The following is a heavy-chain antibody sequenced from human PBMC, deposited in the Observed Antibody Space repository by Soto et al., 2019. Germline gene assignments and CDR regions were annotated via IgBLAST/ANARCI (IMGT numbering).Heavy chain of an antibody. D-gene: IGHD3-10*01. CDR3: AREPPGASYGMDV. V-gene: IGHV4-30-4*01. J-gene: IGHJ6*02. Sequence: QVQLQESGPGLVKPSQTLSLTCTVSGGSISSGDYYWSWIRQPPGKGLEWIGYIYYSGSTYYNPSLKSRVPISVDPAKNQFSLKLSSVTAADTAVYCCAREPPGASYGMDVWGQGTTVTVSS. CDR2: IYYSGST. CDR1: GGSISSGDYY.